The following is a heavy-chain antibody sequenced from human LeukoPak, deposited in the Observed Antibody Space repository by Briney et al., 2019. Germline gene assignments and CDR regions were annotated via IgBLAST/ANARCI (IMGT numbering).Heavy chain of an antibody. J-gene: IGHJ5*02. Sequence: SETLSLTCTVSGGSISSYYWSWIRQPPGKGLEWIGYIYYSGSTNYNPSLKSRVTISVETSKNQFSLKLSSVTAADTAVYYCARDTGTTGEVKFDPWGQGTLVTVSS. CDR3: ARDTGTTGEVKFDP. CDR2: IYYSGST. D-gene: IGHD4-17*01. CDR1: GGSISSYY. V-gene: IGHV4-59*01.